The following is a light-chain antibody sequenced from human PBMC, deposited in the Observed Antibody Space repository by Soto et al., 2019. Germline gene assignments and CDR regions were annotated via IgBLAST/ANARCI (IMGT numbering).Light chain of an antibody. CDR3: SSYAGTPFV. CDR1: SSDVGRYNY. V-gene: IGLV2-8*01. CDR2: EVN. J-gene: IGLJ1*01. Sequence: SVLSRLGSASGSPGQSVTISCTGTSSDVGRYNYVSWYQQHPGKAPKLMISEVNKRASGVPDRFSGSKSGNTASLTVSGLQAEDEADYYCSSYAGTPFVFGTGTKVTVL.